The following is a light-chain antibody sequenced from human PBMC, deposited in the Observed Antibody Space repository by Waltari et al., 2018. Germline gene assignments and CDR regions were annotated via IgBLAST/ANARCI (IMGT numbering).Light chain of an antibody. J-gene: IGLJ3*02. CDR1: SRDVGSYNI. V-gene: IGLV2-23*01. CDR2: EGS. Sequence: SALAQPASVTGSHGKAMTIHCTGNSRDVGSYNIVAWYQQHPGKAPKLMIYEGSKRPSGVSNRFSGSKSVNTASLTISGLQAEDEADYHCCSYAGSSTWVFGGGTKLTVL. CDR3: CSYAGSSTWV.